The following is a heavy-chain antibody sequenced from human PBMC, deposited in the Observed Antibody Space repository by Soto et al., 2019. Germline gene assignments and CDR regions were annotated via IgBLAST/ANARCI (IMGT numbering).Heavy chain of an antibody. V-gene: IGHV4-31*03. D-gene: IGHD3-3*01. CDR1: GGSISSGGYY. Sequence: SETLSLTCTVSGGSISSGGYYWSWIRQHPGKGLEWIGYIYYSGSTYYNPSLKSRVTISVDTSKNQSSLKLSSVTAADTAVYYCARDPYDFGGGYGPYYMEVWGKGTTVTFSS. CDR2: IYYSGST. J-gene: IGHJ6*03. CDR3: ARDPYDFGGGYGPYYMEV.